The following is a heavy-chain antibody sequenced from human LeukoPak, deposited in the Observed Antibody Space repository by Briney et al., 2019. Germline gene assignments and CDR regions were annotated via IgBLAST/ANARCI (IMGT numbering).Heavy chain of an antibody. V-gene: IGHV3-23*01. CDR3: AKESTLCSSTSCYTGVDY. D-gene: IGHD2-2*02. CDR2: ISGSGGST. J-gene: IGHJ4*02. CDR1: GFTFSSYA. Sequence: QPGRSLRLSCAASGFTFSSYAMSWVRQAPGKGLEWVSAISGSGGSTYYADSVKGRFTISRDNSKNTLYLQMNSLRAEDTAVYYCAKESTLCSSTSCYTGVDYWGQGTLVTVSS.